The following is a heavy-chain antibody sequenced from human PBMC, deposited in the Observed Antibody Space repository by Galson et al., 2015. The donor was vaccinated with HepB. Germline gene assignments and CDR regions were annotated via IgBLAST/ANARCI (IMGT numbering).Heavy chain of an antibody. CDR1: GYSFANYG. CDR3: ARARHDTSPPDF. Sequence: SVKVSCKASGYSFANYGISWVRQAPGQGLEWMGWISGYNGNTKYAQKVQDRVTMTTDTSTSTAYMDLRSLRSDDTAVYFCARARHDTSPPDFWGQGTLVTVSS. V-gene: IGHV1-18*01. CDR2: ISGYNGNT. J-gene: IGHJ4*02.